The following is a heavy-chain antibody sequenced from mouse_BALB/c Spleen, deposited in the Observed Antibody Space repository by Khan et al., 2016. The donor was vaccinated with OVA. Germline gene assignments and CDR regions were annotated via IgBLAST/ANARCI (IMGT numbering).Heavy chain of an antibody. Sequence: EVQLQESGPGLVKPSQSLSLTCTVTGYSITSDYAWNWIRQFPGNKLEWMGYISYSGSTSYNPSLKIRISITRDTSKNQFFLQLNSVTTEDTATYYCARDGSRYNYAMDYWGQGTAVTVSS. CDR1: GYSITSDYA. J-gene: IGHJ4*01. V-gene: IGHV3-2*02. CDR2: ISYSGST. CDR3: ARDGSRYNYAMDY. D-gene: IGHD2-3*01.